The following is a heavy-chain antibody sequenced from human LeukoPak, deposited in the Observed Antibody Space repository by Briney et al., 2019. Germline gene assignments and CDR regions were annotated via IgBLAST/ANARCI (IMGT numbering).Heavy chain of an antibody. CDR2: ITNDGSST. CDR3: ARARGGYDFDY. J-gene: IGHJ4*02. CDR1: GLTFSSHW. D-gene: IGHD5-12*01. Sequence: PGGSLRLSCAASGLTFSSHWMHWVRQAPGKGLVWVSRITNDGSSTTYADSVKGRFTISRDNAKNSLYLQLNSLRAEDTAVYYCARARGGYDFDYWGQGTLVTVSS. V-gene: IGHV3-74*01.